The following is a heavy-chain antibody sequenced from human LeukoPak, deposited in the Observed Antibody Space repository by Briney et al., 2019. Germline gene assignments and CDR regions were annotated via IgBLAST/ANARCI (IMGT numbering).Heavy chain of an antibody. CDR2: ISAYNGNT. CDR3: ARDGRPNCSSTSCYPAAGNY. Sequence: ASVKVSCKASGYTFTSYGISWVRQAPGQGLEWMGWISAYNGNTNYAQKLQGRVTMTTDTSTSTAYMELRSLRSDDTAVYYCARDGRPNCSSTSCYPAAGNYWGQGTLVTVSS. J-gene: IGHJ4*02. CDR1: GYTFTSYG. V-gene: IGHV1-18*01. D-gene: IGHD2-2*01.